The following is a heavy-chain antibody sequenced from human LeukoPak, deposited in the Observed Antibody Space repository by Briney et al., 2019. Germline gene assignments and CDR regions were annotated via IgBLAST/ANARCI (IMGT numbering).Heavy chain of an antibody. D-gene: IGHD3-9*01. Sequence: PGGSLRLSCAASGFTFSSYAMHWVRQAPGEGLEWVAIISYDGSNKYYADSVKGRFTISRDNSKNTLYLQMNSLRAEDTAVYYCARLDLKNFDWLLSPPDYWGQGTLVTVSS. CDR2: ISYDGSNK. CDR1: GFTFSSYA. V-gene: IGHV3-30-3*01. J-gene: IGHJ4*02. CDR3: ARLDLKNFDWLLSPPDY.